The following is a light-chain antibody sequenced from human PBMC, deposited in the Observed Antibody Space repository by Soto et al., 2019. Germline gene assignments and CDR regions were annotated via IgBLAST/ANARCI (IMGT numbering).Light chain of an antibody. Sequence: IVLTQSPATLSLSPGEGATLSCRASQSVSGHLAWYQQKVGQRPRLLIYDTSNRATDIPARFSGSGSGTDFTLTIASLEPEDFAVYFCQQRSNWPLTFGGGTKVEIK. V-gene: IGKV3-11*01. CDR1: QSVSGH. CDR3: QQRSNWPLT. CDR2: DTS. J-gene: IGKJ4*01.